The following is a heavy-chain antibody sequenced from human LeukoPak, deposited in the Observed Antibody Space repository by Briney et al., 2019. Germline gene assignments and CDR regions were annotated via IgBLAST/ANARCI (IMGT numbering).Heavy chain of an antibody. D-gene: IGHD6-13*01. CDR3: ARDGTAAGLYFDL. V-gene: IGHV3-7*01. J-gene: IGHJ4*01. Sequence: GGSLRLSCGVSGFTSSDYWMNWVRQAPGKGLEWVASIKQDGSEKTFVDSVKGRFTISRDNARNSVYLQMSSLRAEDTAVYYCARDGTAAGLYFDLWGHGTLVTVSS. CDR2: IKQDGSEK. CDR1: GFTSSDYW.